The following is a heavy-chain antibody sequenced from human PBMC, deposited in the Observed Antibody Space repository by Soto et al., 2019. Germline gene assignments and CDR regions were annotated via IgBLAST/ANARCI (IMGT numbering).Heavy chain of an antibody. J-gene: IGHJ4*02. CDR1: GYTFTSYY. V-gene: IGHV1-46*03. CDR2: INPSGGST. D-gene: IGHD7-27*01. CDR3: ARDFSHLTPLDY. Sequence: ASVKVSCKASGYTFTSYYMHWVRQAPGQGLEWMGIINPSGGSTSYAKKFQGRVTMTRDTSTSTVYMELSSLIFEDTAVYYCARDFSHLTPLDYWGQGTLVTVSS.